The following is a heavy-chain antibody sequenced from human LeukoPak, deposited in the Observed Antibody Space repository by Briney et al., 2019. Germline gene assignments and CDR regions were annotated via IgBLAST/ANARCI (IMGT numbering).Heavy chain of an antibody. CDR1: GFTFSSYG. Sequence: GGSLRLSCAASGFTFSSYGISWVRQAPGKGLEWVAAISGSGFNKYYADSVKGRFTISRDNSKNTVYLHMVSLRAEDTALLYGARDAFMSPLPLGGAFYIWGQGTRVTVSS. J-gene: IGHJ3*02. D-gene: IGHD2-15*01. V-gene: IGHV3-23*01. CDR3: ARDAFMSPLPLGGAFYI. CDR2: ISGSGFNK.